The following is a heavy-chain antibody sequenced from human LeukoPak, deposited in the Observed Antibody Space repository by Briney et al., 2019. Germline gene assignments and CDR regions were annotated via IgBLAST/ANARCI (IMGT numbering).Heavy chain of an antibody. CDR3: ARDGWAPPPYSSSWAYFDY. Sequence: GGSLRLSCAASGFTFSSYGMHWVRQAPGKGLEWVAFIRYDGSNKYYADSVKGRFTISRDNSKNTLYLQLNSLRAEDTAVYYCARDGWAPPPYSSSWAYFDYWGQGTLVTVSS. D-gene: IGHD6-13*01. V-gene: IGHV3-30*02. CDR1: GFTFSSYG. J-gene: IGHJ4*02. CDR2: IRYDGSNK.